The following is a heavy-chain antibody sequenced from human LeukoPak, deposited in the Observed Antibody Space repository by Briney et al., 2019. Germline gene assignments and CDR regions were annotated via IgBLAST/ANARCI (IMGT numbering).Heavy chain of an antibody. CDR2: ISYDGSNK. Sequence: GGSLRLSCAASGFTFSSYAMHWVRQAPGKGLEWVAVISYDGSNKYYADSVKGRFTISRDNSKNTLYLQMNSLRAEDTAVYYCAREYSGSYYSVDYWGQGTLVTASS. D-gene: IGHD1-26*01. CDR1: GFTFSSYA. CDR3: AREYSGSYYSVDY. J-gene: IGHJ4*02. V-gene: IGHV3-30-3*01.